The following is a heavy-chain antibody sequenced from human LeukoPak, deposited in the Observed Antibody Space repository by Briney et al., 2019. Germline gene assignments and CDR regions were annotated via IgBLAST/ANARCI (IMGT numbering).Heavy chain of an antibody. CDR2: INAGNGNT. V-gene: IGHV1-3*01. D-gene: IGHD2-2*01. CDR1: GYTFTSYA. Sequence: ASVKVPCKASGYTFTSYAMHWVRQAPGQRLEWMGWINAGNGNTKYSQKFQGRVTITRDTSASTAYMELSSLRSEDTAVYYCAAVVPAVMGYFDYWGQGTLVTVSS. CDR3: AAVVPAVMGYFDY. J-gene: IGHJ4*02.